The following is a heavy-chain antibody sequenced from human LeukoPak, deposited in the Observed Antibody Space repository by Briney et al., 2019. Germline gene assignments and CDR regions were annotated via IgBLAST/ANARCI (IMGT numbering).Heavy chain of an antibody. J-gene: IGHJ5*02. CDR1: GGTFSSYA. CDR3: ARDRQTYGDYDP. CDR2: IIPIFGTA. Sequence: ASVKVSCKASGGTFSSYAISWVRQAPGQGLEWMGRIIPIFGTANYAQKFQGRVTIPTDESTSTAYMELSSLRSEDTAVYYCARDRQTYGDYDPWGQGTLVTVSS. D-gene: IGHD4-17*01. V-gene: IGHV1-69*05.